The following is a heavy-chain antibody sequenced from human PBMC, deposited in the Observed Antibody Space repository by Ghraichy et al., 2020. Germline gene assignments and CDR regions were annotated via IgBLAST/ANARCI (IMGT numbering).Heavy chain of an antibody. D-gene: IGHD6-13*01. Sequence: SQTLSLTCAVYGGSFSGYYWSWIRQPPGKGLEWIGEINHSGSTNYNPSLKSRVTISVDTSKNQFSLKLSSVTAADTAVYYCARGRGYSSPLYYYYYGMDVWGQGTTVTVSS. V-gene: IGHV4-34*01. CDR3: ARGRGYSSPLYYYYYGMDV. J-gene: IGHJ6*02. CDR2: INHSGST. CDR1: GGSFSGYY.